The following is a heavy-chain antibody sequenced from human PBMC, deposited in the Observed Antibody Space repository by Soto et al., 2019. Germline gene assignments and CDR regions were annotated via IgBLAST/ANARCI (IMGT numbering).Heavy chain of an antibody. CDR3: ARAGGVSSGWNYYYYYYGMDV. J-gene: IGHJ6*02. CDR1: GYTFTSYD. D-gene: IGHD6-19*01. Sequence: GASVKVSCKASGYTFTSYDINWVRQATGQGLEWMGWMNPNSGNTGYAQKFQGRVTMTRNTSISTAYMELSSLRSEDTAVYYCARAGGVSSGWNYYYYYYGMDVWGQGTTVTVSS. V-gene: IGHV1-8*01. CDR2: MNPNSGNT.